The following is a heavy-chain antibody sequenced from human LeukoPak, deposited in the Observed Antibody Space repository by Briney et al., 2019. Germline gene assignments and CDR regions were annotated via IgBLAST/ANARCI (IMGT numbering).Heavy chain of an antibody. CDR3: AKDLYSSSWSPSPSFDP. V-gene: IGHV3-9*01. D-gene: IGHD6-13*01. CDR1: GFTFDDYA. J-gene: IGHJ5*02. Sequence: PGRSLRLSCAASGFTFDDYAMHWVRQAPGKGLEWVSGISWNSGSIGYADSVKGRFTISRDNAKNSPYLQMNSLRAEDTALYYCAKDLYSSSWSPSPSFDPWGQGTLVTVSS. CDR2: ISWNSGSI.